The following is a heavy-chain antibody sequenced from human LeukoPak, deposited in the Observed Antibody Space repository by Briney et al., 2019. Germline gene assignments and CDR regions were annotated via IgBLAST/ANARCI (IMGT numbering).Heavy chain of an antibody. V-gene: IGHV1-18*01. J-gene: IGHJ6*03. Sequence: ASVKVSCKASGYTFTSYGISWVRQAPGQGPEWMGWISAYNGNTNYAQKLQGRVTMTTDTSTSTAYMELRSLRSDDTAVYYCARGPRYCSGGSCYSAYYYYYYMDVWGKGTTVTISS. CDR2: ISAYNGNT. CDR3: ARGPRYCSGGSCYSAYYYYYYMDV. CDR1: GYTFTSYG. D-gene: IGHD2-15*01.